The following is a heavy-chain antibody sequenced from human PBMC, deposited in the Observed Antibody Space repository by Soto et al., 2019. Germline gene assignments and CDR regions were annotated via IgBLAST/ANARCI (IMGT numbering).Heavy chain of an antibody. Sequence: GDSVKVSCKASGGTFSSYAISWVRQAPGQGLEWMGGIIPIFGTANYAQKFQGRVTITADESTSTAYMELSSLRSEDTAVYYCARDHDYDFWSGYPDPWGQGTLVTVSS. D-gene: IGHD3-3*01. V-gene: IGHV1-69*13. CDR2: IIPIFGTA. CDR1: GGTFSSYA. J-gene: IGHJ5*02. CDR3: ARDHDYDFWSGYPDP.